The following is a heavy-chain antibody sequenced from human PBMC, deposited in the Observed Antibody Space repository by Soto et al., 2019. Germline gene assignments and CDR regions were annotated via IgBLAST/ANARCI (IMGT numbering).Heavy chain of an antibody. D-gene: IGHD2-15*01. V-gene: IGHV2-26*01. CDR2: IFSNDEK. CDR3: ARIPLGYCSGGSCYSNAFDI. CDR1: GFSLSNARMG. Sequence: QVTLKESGPVLVKPTETLTLTCTVSGFSLSNARMGVSWIRQPPGKALEWLAHIFSNDEKSYSTSLKSRLTISKDTSKSQVVLTMTNMDPVDTATYYCARIPLGYCSGGSCYSNAFDIWGQWTMVTVSS. J-gene: IGHJ3*02.